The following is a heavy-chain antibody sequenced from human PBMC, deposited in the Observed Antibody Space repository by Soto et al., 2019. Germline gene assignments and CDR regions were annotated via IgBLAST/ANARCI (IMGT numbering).Heavy chain of an antibody. CDR2: IYWDDDK. D-gene: IGHD2-8*02. Sequence: SGPTLVNPTQTLTLTCTFSGFSLSTSGVGVGWIRQPPGKALEWLALIYWDDDKRYSPSLKSRLTITKDTSKNQVVLTLTNMDPVDTATYYCAHLPPPHDECTALYDYWAQGALLPVSS. J-gene: IGHJ4*02. V-gene: IGHV2-5*02. CDR3: AHLPPPHDECTALYDY. CDR1: GFSLSTSGVG.